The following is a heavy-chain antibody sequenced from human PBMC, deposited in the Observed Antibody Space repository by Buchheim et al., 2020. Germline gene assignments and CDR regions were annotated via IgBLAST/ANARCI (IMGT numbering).Heavy chain of an antibody. D-gene: IGHD3-22*01. CDR2: IYGGGAT. J-gene: IGHJ5*02. CDR3: ARRQPSGSWFDP. Sequence: EVQLVESGGGLVQPGGSLRLSCAVSGFTVSSDSMSWVRQAPGKGLEWVSAIYGGGATYYTDSVKGRFNISRHSSKNTLYLQMNRLRVEDTAMYYCARRQPSGSWFDPWGQGTL. V-gene: IGHV3-66*01. CDR1: GFTVSSDS.